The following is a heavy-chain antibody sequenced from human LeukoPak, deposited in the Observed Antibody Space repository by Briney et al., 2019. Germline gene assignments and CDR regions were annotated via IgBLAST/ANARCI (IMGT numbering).Heavy chain of an antibody. V-gene: IGHV3-21*01. Sequence: GGSLRLSCAASGLTFSSYSMNWVRQAPGKGLEWVSSISSSSSYIYYADSVKGRFTISRDNAKNSLYLQMNSLRAEDTAVYYCAITLCASCYRIRHWDYWGQGTLVTVSS. CDR3: AITLCASCYRIRHWDY. J-gene: IGHJ4*02. D-gene: IGHD2-2*01. CDR2: ISSSSSYI. CDR1: GLTFSSYS.